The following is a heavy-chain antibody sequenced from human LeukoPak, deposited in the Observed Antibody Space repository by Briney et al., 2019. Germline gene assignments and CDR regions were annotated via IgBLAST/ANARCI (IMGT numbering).Heavy chain of an antibody. CDR1: GGPISSGDYY. V-gene: IGHV4-30-4*01. CDR2: IYYSGST. Sequence: SETPSLTCTVSGGPISSGDYYWSWIRQPPGKGLEWIGYIYYSGSTYYNPSLKSRVTISVDTSKNQFSLKLSSVTAADTAVYYCARAPRFYYFDYWGQGTLVTVSS. J-gene: IGHJ4*02. CDR3: ARAPRFYYFDY.